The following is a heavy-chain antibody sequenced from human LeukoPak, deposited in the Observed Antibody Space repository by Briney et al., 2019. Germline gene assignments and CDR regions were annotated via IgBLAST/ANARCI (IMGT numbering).Heavy chain of an antibody. CDR2: ISSSSSYI. Sequence: KAGGSLRLSCAASGFTFSSYSMNWVRQAPGEGLEWVSSISSSSSYIYYADSVKGRFTISRDNAKNSLYLQMNSLRAEDTAIYYCARDEKPWFGEFYYYYYYMDVWGKGTTVTVSS. CDR3: ARDEKPWFGEFYYYYYYMDV. CDR1: GFTFSSYS. J-gene: IGHJ6*03. V-gene: IGHV3-21*04. D-gene: IGHD3-10*01.